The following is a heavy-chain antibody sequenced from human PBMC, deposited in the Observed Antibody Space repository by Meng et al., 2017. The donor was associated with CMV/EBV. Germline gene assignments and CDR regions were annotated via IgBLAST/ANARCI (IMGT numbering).Heavy chain of an antibody. V-gene: IGHV3-21*01. CDR2: ISSSSRYI. J-gene: IGHJ4*02. D-gene: IGHD4-23*01. Sequence: GGSLRLSCAASGFTFSSYSMNWVRQAPGKGLEWVSSISSSSRYIYYADSAKGRFTISRDNAKNSLYLQMNSLRAEETAVYYCARRRGRHSGGGSYYFDYWGQGTLVTVSS. CDR1: GFTFSSYS. CDR3: ARRRGRHSGGGSYYFDY.